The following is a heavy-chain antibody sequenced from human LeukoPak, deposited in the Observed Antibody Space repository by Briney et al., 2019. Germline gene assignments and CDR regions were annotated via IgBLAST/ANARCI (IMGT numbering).Heavy chain of an antibody. CDR3: ARGMVRDYPSDY. D-gene: IGHD3-10*01. V-gene: IGHV3-48*04. Sequence: PGGSLRLSCAASGFTFSSYSMNWVRQAPGKGLEWVSYISSSSSTKYYADSVKGRFTISRDNAKNSLFLQMNSLRAEDTALYYCARGMVRDYPSDYWGQGTLVTVSS. CDR1: GFTFSSYS. J-gene: IGHJ4*02. CDR2: ISSSSSTK.